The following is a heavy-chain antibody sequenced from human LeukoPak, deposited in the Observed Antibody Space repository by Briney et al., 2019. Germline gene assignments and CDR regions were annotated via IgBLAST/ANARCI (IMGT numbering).Heavy chain of an antibody. CDR1: GFTFSSYS. J-gene: IGHJ4*02. CDR3: ARDAVGGYGGITDY. CDR2: ISSSSSYI. D-gene: IGHD5-12*01. Sequence: PGGSLRLSCAASGFTFSSYSMNWVRQAPGKGLEWVSSISSSSSYIYYADSVKGRFTISRDNAKNSLYLQMNSLRAEDTAVYYCARDAVGGYGGITDYWGQGTLVTVSS. V-gene: IGHV3-21*01.